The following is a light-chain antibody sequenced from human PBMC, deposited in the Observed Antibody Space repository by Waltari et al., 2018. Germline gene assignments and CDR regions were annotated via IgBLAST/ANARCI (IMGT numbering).Light chain of an antibody. Sequence: QLSHSPSPLSASVGDRVTITSLASQVIANFLAWYQQKPGQAPKLLIYGASTVQTGVPSRCSGSGFGTDVSLTISSLQPEDFATYYCQQLNSYLPFGGGTKVEIK. CDR2: GAS. CDR1: QVIANF. CDR3: QQLNSYLP. J-gene: IGKJ4*02. V-gene: IGKV1-9*01.